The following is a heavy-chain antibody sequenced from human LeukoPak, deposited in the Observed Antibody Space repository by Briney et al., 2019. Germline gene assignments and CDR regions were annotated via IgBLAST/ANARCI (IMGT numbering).Heavy chain of an antibody. CDR1: GFSFADYG. CDR3: AKPFGSISSRSVYFDY. D-gene: IGHD3-3*01. J-gene: IGHJ4*02. Sequence: PGGSLRLSCAASGFSFADYGMSWVRQAPGKGLGWVSGINWNGGSTGYADSVKGRFTISRDNAKSSLYLQMNSLRIEDTALYYCAKPFGSISSRSVYFDYWGQGTLVTVSS. CDR2: INWNGGST. V-gene: IGHV3-20*04.